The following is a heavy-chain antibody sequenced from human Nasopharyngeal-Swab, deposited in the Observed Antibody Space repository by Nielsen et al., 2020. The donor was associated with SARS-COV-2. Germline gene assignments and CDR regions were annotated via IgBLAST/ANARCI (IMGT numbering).Heavy chain of an antibody. Sequence: ESLKISCAASGFTFSSFWMHWVRQVPGKGLEWIGYIDYSGNTNFSPSLKSRVTTSLDPSRNPFSLNLDSVTAADTAVYYCARLVSLSCSGTRCYPHYYYYYYMDVWGKGTTVTVSS. CDR3: ARLVSLSCSGTRCYPHYYYYYYMDV. CDR1: GFTFSSFW. V-gene: IGHV4-59*08. CDR2: IDYSGNT. J-gene: IGHJ6*03. D-gene: IGHD2-2*01.